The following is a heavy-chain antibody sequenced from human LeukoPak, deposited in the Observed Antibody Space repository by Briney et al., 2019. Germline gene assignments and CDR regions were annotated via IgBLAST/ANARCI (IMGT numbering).Heavy chain of an antibody. CDR3: ARDLSGYYSFDY. CDR2: INPNSGGT. D-gene: IGHD3-3*01. V-gene: IGHV1-2*04. J-gene: IGHJ4*02. CDR1: GHTFTAYY. Sequence: ASVKVSCTAYGHTFTAYYIHCVRQAPGQGLEWWGWINPNSGGTNYAQKFQGWVTMTRDTSISTAYMELSRLRSDDTAVYYCARDLSGYYSFDYWGQETLVTVSS.